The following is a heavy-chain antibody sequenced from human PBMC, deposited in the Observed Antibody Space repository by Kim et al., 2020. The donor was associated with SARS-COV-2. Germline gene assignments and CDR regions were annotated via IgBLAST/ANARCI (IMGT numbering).Heavy chain of an antibody. Sequence: DSVRGRFTISRDNAKRMVYLQMNSLRADDTALYFCAKRDDSSNVVYWYFDLWGRGTLVTVSS. J-gene: IGHJ2*01. D-gene: IGHD4-4*01. CDR3: AKRDDSSNVVYWYFDL. V-gene: IGHV3-23*01.